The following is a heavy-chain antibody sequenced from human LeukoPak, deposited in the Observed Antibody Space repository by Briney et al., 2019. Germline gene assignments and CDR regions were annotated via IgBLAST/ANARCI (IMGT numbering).Heavy chain of an antibody. CDR3: AKDSQRTNPSPLPTSDFDY. CDR1: GFTFSSFG. Sequence: GRSLRLSCAASGFTFSSFGMHWVRQAPGKGLDWVAVISYDGSNKYYADSVKGRFTVSRDNSKNTLYLQMNSLRADDTAVYYCAKDSQRTNPSPLPTSDFDYWGQGTLVTVSS. CDR2: ISYDGSNK. D-gene: IGHD1/OR15-1a*01. J-gene: IGHJ4*02. V-gene: IGHV3-30*18.